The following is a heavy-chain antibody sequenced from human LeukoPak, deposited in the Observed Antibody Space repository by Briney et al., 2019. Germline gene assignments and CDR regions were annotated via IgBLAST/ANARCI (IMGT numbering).Heavy chain of an antibody. V-gene: IGHV1-2*02. Sequence: ASVKVSCKASGYTFTGYYMHWARQAPGQGLEWMGWINPNSGGTNYAQKFQGRVTMTRDTSISTAYMELSRLRSDDTAVYYCARVATYYDTSGYPDYWGQGTLVTVSS. J-gene: IGHJ4*02. CDR1: GYTFTGYY. CDR2: INPNSGGT. D-gene: IGHD3-22*01. CDR3: ARVATYYDTSGYPDY.